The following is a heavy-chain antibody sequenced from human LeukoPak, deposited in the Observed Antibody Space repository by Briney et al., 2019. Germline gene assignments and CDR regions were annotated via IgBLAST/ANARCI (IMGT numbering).Heavy chain of an antibody. Sequence: SETLSLTCTVSGGSISSYYWSWIRQPPGKGLEWIGYIYSSGSTNYNPSLKSRVTISVDTSKNQFSLKLSSVTAADTAVYYCASGLWAAEDYYDSSGYSPFDYWGQGTLVTISS. D-gene: IGHD3-22*01. J-gene: IGHJ4*02. CDR1: GGSISSYY. CDR2: IYSSGST. V-gene: IGHV4-59*01. CDR3: ASGLWAAEDYYDSSGYSPFDY.